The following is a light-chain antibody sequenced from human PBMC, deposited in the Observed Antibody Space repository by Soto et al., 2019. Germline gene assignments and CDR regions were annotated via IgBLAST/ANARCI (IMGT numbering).Light chain of an antibody. Sequence: QSALTQPASVSGSPGQSITISCSGSRSNIGRNYVSWYQQLPGTAPKLLIYDNDKRPSGIPDRFSGSKSGTSATLGITGLQTGDEADYYCGTWDSSLSAGVFGGGTKVTVL. CDR2: DND. J-gene: IGLJ2*01. V-gene: IGLV1-51*01. CDR1: RSNIGRNY. CDR3: GTWDSSLSAGV.